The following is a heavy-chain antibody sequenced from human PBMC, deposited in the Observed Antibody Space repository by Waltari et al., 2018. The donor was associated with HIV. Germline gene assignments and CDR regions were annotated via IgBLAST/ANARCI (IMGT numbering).Heavy chain of an antibody. CDR1: GSSLSISG. Sequence: QGQLVESGGGVVQPGGSLRLSCAAYGSSLSISGMHCVRQAPGKWLEWVTFIRYDGNTKYYADSVKGRFTISRDNSKNTLYLQMSSLRAEDTAVYYCAKELRSGYSYYYYGMDVWGQGTTVTVSS. V-gene: IGHV3-30*02. D-gene: IGHD2-15*01. CDR2: IRYDGNTK. J-gene: IGHJ6*02. CDR3: AKELRSGYSYYYYGMDV.